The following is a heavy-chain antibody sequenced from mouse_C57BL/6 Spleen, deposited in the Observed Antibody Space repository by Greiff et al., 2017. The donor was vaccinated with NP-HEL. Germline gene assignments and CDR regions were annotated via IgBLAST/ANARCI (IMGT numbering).Heavy chain of an antibody. J-gene: IGHJ1*03. CDR3: ASESTLGRGWYFDV. Sequence: VQLQQSGPELVKPGASVKMSCKASGYTFTDYNMHWVKQSHGKSLEWIGYINPNNGGTSYSQKFKGKATLTVNKSSSTAYMELRSLTSEDSAVYYCASESTLGRGWYFDVWGTGTTVTVSS. CDR2: INPNNGGT. V-gene: IGHV1-22*01. CDR1: GYTFTDYN. D-gene: IGHD2-1*01.